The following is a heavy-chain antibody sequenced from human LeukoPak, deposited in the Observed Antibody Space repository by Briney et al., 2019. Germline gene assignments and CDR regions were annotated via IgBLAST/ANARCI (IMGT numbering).Heavy chain of an antibody. CDR3: ARERGTSAFDI. CDR2: IWYDGSNK. CDR1: GFTFSSYG. Sequence: PGRSLRLSCAASGFTFSSYGMHWVRQAPGKGLEWVAVIWYDGSNKYYADSVKGRFTISRDNSENTLYLQMNSLRAEDTAVYYCARERGTSAFDIWGQGTMVTVSS. J-gene: IGHJ3*02. D-gene: IGHD5-12*01. V-gene: IGHV3-33*01.